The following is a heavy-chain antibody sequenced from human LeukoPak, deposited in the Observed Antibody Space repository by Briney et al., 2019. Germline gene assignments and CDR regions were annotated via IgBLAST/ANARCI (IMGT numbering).Heavy chain of an antibody. CDR2: IIPIFGTA. J-gene: IGHJ3*02. V-gene: IGHV1-69*06. CDR1: GGTFSSYA. Sequence: ASVKVSCKASGGTFSSYAISWVRQAPGQGLEWMGGIIPIFGTANYAQKFQGRVTITADKSTSTAYMELSSLRSEDTVVYYCARSVDTAVTDAFDIWGQGTMVTVSS. D-gene: IGHD5-18*01. CDR3: ARSVDTAVTDAFDI.